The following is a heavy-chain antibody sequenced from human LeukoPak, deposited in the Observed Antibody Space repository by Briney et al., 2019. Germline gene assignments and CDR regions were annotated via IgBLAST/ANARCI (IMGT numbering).Heavy chain of an antibody. J-gene: IGHJ3*02. CDR3: ARGGLPGTFDI. Sequence: GGSLRLSCAASGFTVSSNYMSWVRQAPGKGLEWVLVIYSGGSTYYADSVKGRFTISRDNSKNTQYLQMNSLRAEDTAVYYCARGGLPGTFDIWGQGTMVTVSS. CDR1: GFTVSSNY. V-gene: IGHV3-53*01. CDR2: IYSGGST. D-gene: IGHD3-16*01.